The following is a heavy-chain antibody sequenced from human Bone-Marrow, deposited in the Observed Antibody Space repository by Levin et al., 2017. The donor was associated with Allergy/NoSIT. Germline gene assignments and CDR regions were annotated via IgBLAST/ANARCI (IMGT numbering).Heavy chain of an antibody. Sequence: GESLKISCKASGYTFTGYYMHWVRQAPGQGLEWMGWINPNSGGTNYAQKFQGRVTMTRDTSISTAYMELSRLRSDDTAVYYCARARTVTTNSSPSYWGQGTLVTVSS. CDR1: GYTFTGYY. D-gene: IGHD4-17*01. J-gene: IGHJ4*02. CDR3: ARARTVTTNSSPSY. V-gene: IGHV1-2*02. CDR2: INPNSGGT.